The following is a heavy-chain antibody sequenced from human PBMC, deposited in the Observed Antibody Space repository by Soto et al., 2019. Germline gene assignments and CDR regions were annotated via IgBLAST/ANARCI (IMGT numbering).Heavy chain of an antibody. CDR1: GYTFSSYA. CDR2: INAGYGNT. CDR3: ARDTGDGPFDF. D-gene: IGHD7-27*01. V-gene: IGHV1-3*01. J-gene: IGHJ4*02. Sequence: ASVKVSCKASGYTFSSYAMHWVRQAPGQRLEWMGWINAGYGNTKSSQKFQDRVTISRDTSASTAYMELTSLRSEDTAVYYCARDTGDGPFDFWGQGTLVTVSS.